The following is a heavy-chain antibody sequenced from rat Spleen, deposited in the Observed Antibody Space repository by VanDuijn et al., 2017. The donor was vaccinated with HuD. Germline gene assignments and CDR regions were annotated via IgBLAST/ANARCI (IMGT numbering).Heavy chain of an antibody. V-gene: IGHV5-29*01. J-gene: IGHJ4*01. Sequence: EVQLVESGGGLVQPGRSLKLSCAASGFTFSNYGMAWVRQAPTKGLEWVATISYDGSSTYYRDSVKGRFTISRDNAKSTLYLQMDSLRSEDTATYYCARVPTTVVTSDYVMDAWGQGASVTVSS. CDR2: ISYDGSST. CDR3: ARVPTTVVTSDYVMDA. D-gene: IGHD1-1*01. CDR1: GFTFSNYG.